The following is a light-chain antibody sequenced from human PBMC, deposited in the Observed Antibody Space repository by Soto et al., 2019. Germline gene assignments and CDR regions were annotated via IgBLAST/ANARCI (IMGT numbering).Light chain of an antibody. Sequence: EIVLTQSPGTLSLSPGERPTLSCRASQSVSSNYLAWYQHRPGQAPRLLIYGASSRATGIPERFSGSGSGTDFTLTISRLEPEDFAVYYCQQYGDSPWTFGQGTKVDIK. V-gene: IGKV3-20*01. J-gene: IGKJ1*01. CDR1: QSVSSNY. CDR2: GAS. CDR3: QQYGDSPWT.